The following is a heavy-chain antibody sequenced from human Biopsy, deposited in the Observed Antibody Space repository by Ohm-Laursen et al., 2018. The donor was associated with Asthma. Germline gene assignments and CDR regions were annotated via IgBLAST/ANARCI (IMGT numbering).Heavy chain of an antibody. J-gene: IGHJ5*02. V-gene: IGHV3-23*01. D-gene: IGHD3-9*01. CDR1: GFTFSSYA. CDR3: AIADRYFDWYWSDP. CDR2: ISGSGGST. Sequence: SLRLSCAASGFTFSSYAMSWVRQAPGKGLEWVSAISGSGGSTYYDDFVKGRLTFPRDNSKHTLYVQMNRLRAEDKVVYYCAIADRYFDWYWSDPWGQGTLVTVSP.